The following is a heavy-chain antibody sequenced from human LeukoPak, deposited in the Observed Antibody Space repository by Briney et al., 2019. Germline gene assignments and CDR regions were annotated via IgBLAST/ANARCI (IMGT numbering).Heavy chain of an antibody. CDR3: ARLRLLRFGELFPLDY. J-gene: IGHJ4*02. CDR1: GYSFTSYW. CDR2: IYPGDSDT. V-gene: IGHV5-51*01. D-gene: IGHD3-10*01. Sequence: GESLKISCKGSGYSFTSYWIGWVRQMPGKGLEWMGIIYPGDSDTRYSPSFQGQVTISADKSISTAYLQWSSLKASDTAMYYCARLRLLRFGELFPLDYWGQGTLVTVSS.